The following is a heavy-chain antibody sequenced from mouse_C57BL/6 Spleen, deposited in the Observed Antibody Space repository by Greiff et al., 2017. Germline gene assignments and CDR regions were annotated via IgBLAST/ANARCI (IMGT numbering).Heavy chain of an antibody. Sequence: EVKLVESGGGLVKPGGSLKLSCAASGFTFSSYAMSWVRQTPEKRLEWVATISDGGSYSYYPENVKGRFTISRDNAKNNLYLQMSNLKSEDTAMYYCARDIVTTAYWGRGRLVTGAA. CDR2: ISDGGSYS. V-gene: IGHV5-4*01. J-gene: IGHJ3*01. D-gene: IGHD2-12*01. CDR3: ARDIVTTAY. CDR1: GFTFSSYA.